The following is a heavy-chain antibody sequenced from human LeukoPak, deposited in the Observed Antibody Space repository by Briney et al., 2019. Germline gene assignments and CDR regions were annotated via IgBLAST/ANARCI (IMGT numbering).Heavy chain of an antibody. CDR3: ARRRTMFGYFAGEFDY. Sequence: SETLSLTCSVSGGSISRSSYYWGWIRQPPWKGLEWIGSIYYSGSTNNNPSLKSRVTISVDTSKNQFSLKLSSVTAADTAVYYCARRRTMFGYFAGEFDYWGQGTLVTVSS. V-gene: IGHV4-39*01. CDR2: IYYSGST. D-gene: IGHD3-10*02. CDR1: GGSISRSSYY. J-gene: IGHJ4*02.